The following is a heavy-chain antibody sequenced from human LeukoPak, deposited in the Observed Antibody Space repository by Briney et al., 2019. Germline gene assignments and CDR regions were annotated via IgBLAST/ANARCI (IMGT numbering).Heavy chain of an antibody. CDR3: ARGRPKTTTGTDYDNYGMDV. J-gene: IGHJ6*02. Sequence: GASVKVSCKASGYTFTSYDINWVRQATGQGLEWMGWMNPNSGNTGYAQKFQGRVTMTRNTSISTAYMELSSLRSEDTAVYYCARGRPKTTTGTDYDNYGMDVWGQGTTVTVSS. CDR1: GYTFTSYD. D-gene: IGHD1-1*01. V-gene: IGHV1-8*01. CDR2: MNPNSGNT.